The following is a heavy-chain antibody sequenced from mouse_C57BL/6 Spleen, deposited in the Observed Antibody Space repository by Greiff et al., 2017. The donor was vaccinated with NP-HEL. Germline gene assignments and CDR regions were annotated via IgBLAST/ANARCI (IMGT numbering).Heavy chain of an antibody. CDR1: GYTFTDYY. CDR2: INPNNGGT. J-gene: IGHJ2*01. D-gene: IGHD2-1*01. Sequence: EVQLQQSGPELVKPGASVKISCKASGYTFTDYYMNWVKQSHGKSLEWIGDINPNNGGTSYNQKFKGKATLTVDKSSSTAYMELRSLTSEDSAVYYCAVGVWGNYVFDYWGQGTTLTVSS. V-gene: IGHV1-26*01. CDR3: AVGVWGNYVFDY.